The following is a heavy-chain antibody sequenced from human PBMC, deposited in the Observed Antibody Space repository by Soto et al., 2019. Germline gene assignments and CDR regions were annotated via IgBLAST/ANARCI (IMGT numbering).Heavy chain of an antibody. CDR1: GASVSSHH. Sequence: QVQLQESGPGVVKPSETLSLTCTVSGASVSSHHWTWNRQPPGKGLGWIGDYSDSASYSPSLKSRVTISADTSKNQFSLNLSSVTAADTAVYYCAAYRRGEGGRGYWGQGTLVTVSS. CDR2: DYSDSA. V-gene: IGHV4-59*08. CDR3: AAYRRGEGGRGY. J-gene: IGHJ4*02. D-gene: IGHD6-19*01.